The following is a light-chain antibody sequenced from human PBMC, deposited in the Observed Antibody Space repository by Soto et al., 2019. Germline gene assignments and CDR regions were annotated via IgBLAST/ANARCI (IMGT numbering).Light chain of an antibody. CDR1: QSVSSQ. CDR2: DAS. Sequence: EIVLTQSPATLSLSPGERATLSCRASQSVSSQLAWYQQKPGQAPRLLIYDASKSATGIPARFSGSGSGTDFTLTISSLEPEDFAVYYCQQRSNWPWTFGQGTKAEI. J-gene: IGKJ1*01. CDR3: QQRSNWPWT. V-gene: IGKV3-11*01.